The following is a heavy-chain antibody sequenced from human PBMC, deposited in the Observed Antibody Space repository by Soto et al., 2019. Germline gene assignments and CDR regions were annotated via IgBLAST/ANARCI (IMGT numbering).Heavy chain of an antibody. CDR1: GGSISSGDYY. CDR2: IYNIGST. Sequence: SETLSLTCTVSGGSISSGDYYWSWIRQTPGKGLEWIGYIYNIGSTNYNPSLRSRVTIAADTSKNQISLRLRSVTAADTAVYYCARDGDYGGQQYWGQGTLVTVSS. CDR3: ARDGDYGGQQY. J-gene: IGHJ4*02. V-gene: IGHV4-61*08. D-gene: IGHD3-16*01.